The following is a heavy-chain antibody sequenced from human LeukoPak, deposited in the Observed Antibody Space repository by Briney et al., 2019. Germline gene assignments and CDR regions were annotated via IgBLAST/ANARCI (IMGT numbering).Heavy chain of an antibody. CDR1: GGSISSSNW. CDR2: IYHSGST. Sequence: SETLSLTCAVSGGSISSSNWWSWVRQPPGKGLEWIGEIYHSGSTNYNPSLKSRVTISVDKSKNQFSLKLSSVTAADTAVYYCARFMTTVTTSSFDYWGQGTLVTVSS. D-gene: IGHD4-11*01. CDR3: ARFMTTVTTSSFDY. J-gene: IGHJ4*02. V-gene: IGHV4-4*02.